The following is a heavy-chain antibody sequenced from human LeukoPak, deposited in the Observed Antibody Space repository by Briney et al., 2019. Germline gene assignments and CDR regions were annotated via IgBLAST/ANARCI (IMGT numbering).Heavy chain of an antibody. CDR3: ARDQDDILTGSMCSSGYYYYGMDV. J-gene: IGHJ6*04. CDR1: GGTFSSYA. V-gene: IGHV1-69*06. CDR2: IIPIFGTA. D-gene: IGHD3-9*01. Sequence: SVKVSCKASGGTFSSYAISWVRQATGQGLEWMGGIIPIFGTANYAQKFQGRVTITADKSTSTAYMELSSLRSEDTAVYYCARDQDDILTGSMCSSGYYYYGMDVWGKGTTVTVSS.